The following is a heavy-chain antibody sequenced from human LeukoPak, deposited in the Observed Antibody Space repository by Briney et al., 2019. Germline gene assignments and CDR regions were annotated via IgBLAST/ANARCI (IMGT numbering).Heavy chain of an antibody. CDR1: GGTFSSYA. V-gene: IGHV1-69*05. CDR2: IIPIFGTA. J-gene: IGHJ4*02. D-gene: IGHD6-13*01. Sequence: SVKVSCKASGGTFSSYAISWVRQAPGQGLEWMGGIIPIFGTANYAQKFQGRVTMTTDTSTSTAYMELRSLRSDDTAVYYCARVDIAAAGKAFDYWGQGTLVTVSS. CDR3: ARVDIAAAGKAFDY.